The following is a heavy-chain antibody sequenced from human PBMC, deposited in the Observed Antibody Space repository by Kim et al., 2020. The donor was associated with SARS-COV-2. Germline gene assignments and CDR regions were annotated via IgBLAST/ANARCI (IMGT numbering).Heavy chain of an antibody. D-gene: IGHD3-22*01. V-gene: IGHV1-18*01. J-gene: IGHJ4*02. CDR2: GNT. CDR3: ARSGYYYGY. Sequence: GNTNYAQKLQGRVTMTTDTSTSTAYMELRSLRSDDTAVYYCARSGYYYGYWGQGTLVTVSS.